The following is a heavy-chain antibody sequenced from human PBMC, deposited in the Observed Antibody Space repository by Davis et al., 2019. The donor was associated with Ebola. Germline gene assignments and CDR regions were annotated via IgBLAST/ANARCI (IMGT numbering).Heavy chain of an antibody. D-gene: IGHD2-21*02. Sequence: SETLSLTCTVSGGSISSGGYYWSWIRQHPGKGLEWIGYIYYSGSTYYNPSLKSRVTMSIDTSKNQFSLRLSSVTAADTALYYCARGGDSDPRGGFFDFWGQGTLVTVSS. CDR1: GGSISSGGYY. CDR2: IYYSGST. J-gene: IGHJ4*02. V-gene: IGHV4-31*03. CDR3: ARGGDSDPRGGFFDF.